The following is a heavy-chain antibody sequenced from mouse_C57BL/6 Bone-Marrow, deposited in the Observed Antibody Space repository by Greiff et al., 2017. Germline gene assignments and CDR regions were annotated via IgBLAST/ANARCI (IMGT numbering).Heavy chain of an antibody. J-gene: IGHJ1*03. CDR1: GYAFTNYL. D-gene: IGHD2-2*01. V-gene: IGHV1-54*01. Sequence: QVQLKQSGAALVRPGTSVKVSCKASGYAFTNYLIEWVKPRPGQGLEWIGVINPGSGGTNYIEKFKGKATLTADKSSSSPSLQLSRLTPEESAVYFCARGGDDGPCWYFDVWGTGTTVTVSS. CDR2: INPGSGGT. CDR3: ARGGDDGPCWYFDV.